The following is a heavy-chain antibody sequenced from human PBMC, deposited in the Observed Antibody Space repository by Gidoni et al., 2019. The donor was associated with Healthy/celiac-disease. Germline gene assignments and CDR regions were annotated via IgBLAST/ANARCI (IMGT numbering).Heavy chain of an antibody. CDR1: VFTFSSYA. J-gene: IGHJ3*02. Sequence: EVQLVVSGGGLVQPGGSTRLSCAASVFTFSSYAMSWVLQAPGKVLEWTTAIRGSGGSTYYADSVKGRFTISRDNSKNTLYLQMNSLRAEDTAVYYCAKGWGAFDIWGQGQWSPSLQ. D-gene: IGHD1-26*01. V-gene: IGHV3-23*04. CDR2: IRGSGGST. CDR3: AKGWGAFDI.